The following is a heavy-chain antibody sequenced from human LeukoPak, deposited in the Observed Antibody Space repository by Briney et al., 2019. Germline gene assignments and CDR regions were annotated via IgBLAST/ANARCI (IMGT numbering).Heavy chain of an antibody. CDR1: GFTFSSYA. Sequence: PGGSLRLSRAASGFTFSSYAMHWVRQAPGKGLEWVAVISYDGSNKYYADSVKGRFTISRDNSKNTLYLQMNSLRAEDTAVYYCARDLEAVAGTNYFDYWGQGTLVTVSS. CDR2: ISYDGSNK. D-gene: IGHD6-19*01. J-gene: IGHJ4*02. CDR3: ARDLEAVAGTNYFDY. V-gene: IGHV3-30-3*01.